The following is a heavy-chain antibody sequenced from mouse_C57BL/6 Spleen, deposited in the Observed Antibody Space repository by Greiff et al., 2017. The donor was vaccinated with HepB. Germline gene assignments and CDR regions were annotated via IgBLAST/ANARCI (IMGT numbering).Heavy chain of an antibody. Sequence: EVQLQQSGAELVRPGASVKLSCTASGFNIKDYYMHWVKQRPEQGLEWIGRIDPEDGDTEYAPKFQGKATMTSDTSSNTAYLQLSSLTSEDTAVYYCTPYYSNHFDYWGQGTTLTVSS. D-gene: IGHD2-5*01. CDR1: GFNIKDYY. J-gene: IGHJ2*01. CDR3: TPYYSNHFDY. V-gene: IGHV14-1*01. CDR2: IDPEDGDT.